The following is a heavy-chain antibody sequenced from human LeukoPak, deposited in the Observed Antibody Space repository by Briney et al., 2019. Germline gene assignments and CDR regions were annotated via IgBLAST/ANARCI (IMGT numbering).Heavy chain of an antibody. CDR3: ARVIPYIVVVPAAMGWFDP. J-gene: IGHJ5*02. D-gene: IGHD2-2*01. CDR1: GGSFSGYY. V-gene: IGHV4-34*01. Sequence: PSETLSLTCAVYGGSFSGYYWSWIRQPPGKGLEWIGEINHSGSTNYNPSLKSRVTISVDTSKNQLSLKLSSVTAADPAVYYCARVIPYIVVVPAAMGWFDPWGQGTLVTVSS. CDR2: INHSGST.